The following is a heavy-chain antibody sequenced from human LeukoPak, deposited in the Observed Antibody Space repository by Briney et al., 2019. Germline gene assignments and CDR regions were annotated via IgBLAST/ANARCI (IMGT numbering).Heavy chain of an antibody. Sequence: ASVKVSCKASGYTFTSYGISGVRQAPGQGLEWMGWISAYNGNTNYAQKLQGRVTMTTDTSTSTAYMELRSVRSDDTAVYYCATSGRRGYDSSGYVPDYYFDYWGQGTLVTVSS. CDR3: ATSGRRGYDSSGYVPDYYFDY. J-gene: IGHJ4*02. CDR2: ISAYNGNT. D-gene: IGHD3-22*01. V-gene: IGHV1-18*01. CDR1: GYTFTSYG.